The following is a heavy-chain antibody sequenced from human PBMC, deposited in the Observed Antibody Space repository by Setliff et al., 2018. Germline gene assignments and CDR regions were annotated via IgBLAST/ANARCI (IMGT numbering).Heavy chain of an antibody. J-gene: IGHJ4*02. CDR2: IYYSGST. CDR3: ASGVGAPWMGGDDY. V-gene: IGHV4-31*02. Sequence: PSETLSLTCTVSGGSISSAGYYWNYIRQHPGKGLEWIGYIYYSGSTFYNPSLKSRVTISVDTSKNQFSLKLSSVTVADTAVYYCASGVGAPWMGGDDYWGQGTLVTVSS. D-gene: IGHD3-16*01. CDR1: GGSISSAGYY.